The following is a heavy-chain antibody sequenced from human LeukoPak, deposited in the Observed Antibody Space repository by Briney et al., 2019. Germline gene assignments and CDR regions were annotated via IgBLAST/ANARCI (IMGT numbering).Heavy chain of an antibody. J-gene: IGHJ4*02. CDR1: GYTFTGYY. Sequence: KPGASVKVSCKASGYTFTGYYMHWVRQAPGQGLEWMGRINPNRGGTNYAQKFQGRVTMTRDTSISTAYMELSRLRSDDTAVYYCARDVTVYYDSSGSSIDYWGQGTLVTVSS. V-gene: IGHV1-2*06. D-gene: IGHD3-22*01. CDR2: INPNRGGT. CDR3: ARDVTVYYDSSGSSIDY.